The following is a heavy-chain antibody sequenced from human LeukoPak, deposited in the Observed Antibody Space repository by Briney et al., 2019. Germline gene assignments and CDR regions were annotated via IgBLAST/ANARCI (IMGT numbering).Heavy chain of an antibody. CDR3: ARALHYYDSPYYFDY. CDR1: GGSISSGGYS. Sequence: PSQTLSLTCAVSGGSISSGGYSWSWIRQPPGKGLEWIGYIYHSGSTYYNPFLKSRVTISVDRSKNQFSLKLSSVTAADTAVYYCARALHYYDSPYYFDYWGQGTLVTVSS. J-gene: IGHJ4*02. CDR2: IYHSGST. D-gene: IGHD3-22*01. V-gene: IGHV4-30-2*01.